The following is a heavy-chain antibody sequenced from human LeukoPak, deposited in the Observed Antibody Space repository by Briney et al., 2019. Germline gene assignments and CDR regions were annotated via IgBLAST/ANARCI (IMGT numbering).Heavy chain of an antibody. J-gene: IGHJ4*02. CDR1: GFTFSSYS. V-gene: IGHV3-21*04. Sequence: GGSLRLSCAASGFTFSSYSMNWVRQAPGKGLEWVSSISRTSTYIYYADSVKGRFTISRDNAKNSLYLQMNSLRAEDTAVYYCARDSRPNTAMVYFDFDYWGQGTLVTVSS. CDR2: ISRTSTYI. CDR3: ARDSRPNTAMVYFDFDY. D-gene: IGHD5-18*01.